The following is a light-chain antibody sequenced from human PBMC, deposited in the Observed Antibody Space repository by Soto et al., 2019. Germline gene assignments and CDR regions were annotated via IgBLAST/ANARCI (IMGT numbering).Light chain of an antibody. CDR2: DAS. CDR3: QPGHMAGA. V-gene: IGKV1-5*01. J-gene: IGKJ1*01. Sequence: DTQMNLTPSNLPASIGDRVTITFRASQSINKWLAWHQHKPGKAPKLLIYDASSLQSGVPSRFSGSGPGSDFTLSTGILLPRDFATYYCQPGHMAGAFGQGTKVDI. CDR1: QSINKW.